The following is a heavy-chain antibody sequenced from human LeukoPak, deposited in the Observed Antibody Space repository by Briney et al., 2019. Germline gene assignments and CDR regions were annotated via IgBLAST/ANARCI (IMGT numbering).Heavy chain of an antibody. CDR2: ISGSGGST. D-gene: IGHD6-19*01. CDR1: GFTFDDYT. Sequence: GGSLRLSCAASGFTFDDYTMHWVRQAPGKGLEWVSVISGSGGSTYYADSVKGRFTISRDNSKNTLYLQMNSLRAEDTAVYYCANGKGVAVAVGTWGQGTLVTVSS. V-gene: IGHV3-23*01. CDR3: ANGKGVAVAVGT. J-gene: IGHJ5*02.